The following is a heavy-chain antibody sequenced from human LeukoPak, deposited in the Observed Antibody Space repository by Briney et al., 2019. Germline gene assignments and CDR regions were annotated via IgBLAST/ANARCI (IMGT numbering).Heavy chain of an antibody. D-gene: IGHD6-19*01. CDR2: ISASGGNS. V-gene: IGHV3-23*01. CDR3: AKARRYTSDLDY. CDR1: GFTFSSYA. J-gene: IGHJ4*02. Sequence: GGSLRLSCAASGFTFSSYALSWVGRSPGKGLEWVSAISASGGNSYYTDSVKGRFTISRDISKSTLYLQLNSLRAEDTAVYYCAKARRYTSDLDYWGQGTLVTVSS.